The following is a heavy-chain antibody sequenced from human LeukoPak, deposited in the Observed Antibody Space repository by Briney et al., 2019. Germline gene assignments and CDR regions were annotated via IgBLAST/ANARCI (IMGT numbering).Heavy chain of an antibody. CDR1: GGSISSYY. V-gene: IGHV4-59*08. D-gene: IGHD1-1*01. CDR3: ARQNGARDAFDI. Sequence: SETLSLTCTVSGGSISSYYWSWIRQPPGKGLEWIGYIYYSGSTNYNPSLKSRVTISVDTSKNQFSLKLSSVTAADTAVYYCARQNGARDAFDIWGQGTMVTVSS. J-gene: IGHJ3*02. CDR2: IYYSGST.